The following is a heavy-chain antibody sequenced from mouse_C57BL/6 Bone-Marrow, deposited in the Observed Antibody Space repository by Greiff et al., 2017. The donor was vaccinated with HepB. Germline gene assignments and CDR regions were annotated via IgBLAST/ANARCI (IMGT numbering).Heavy chain of an antibody. J-gene: IGHJ3*01. Sequence: DVMLVESGGDLVKPGGSLKLSCAASGFTFSSYGMSWVRQTPDKRLEWVATISSGGSYTYYPDSVKGRFTISRDNAKNTLYLQMSSLKSEDTAMYCCARHGGLRRPFAYWGQGTLVTVSA. CDR1: GFTFSSYG. D-gene: IGHD2-4*01. CDR2: ISSGGSYT. CDR3: ARHGGLRRPFAY. V-gene: IGHV5-6*02.